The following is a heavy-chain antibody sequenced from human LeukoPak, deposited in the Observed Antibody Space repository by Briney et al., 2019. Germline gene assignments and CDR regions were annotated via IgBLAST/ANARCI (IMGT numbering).Heavy chain of an antibody. V-gene: IGHV1-8*01. CDR2: MNPNSGNT. D-gene: IGHD3-3*01. CDR1: GYTFTSYD. CDR3: ARVPVVLWSGSDAAFGI. J-gene: IGHJ3*02. Sequence: ASVEVSCKASGYTFTSYDINWVRQATGQGLEWMGWMNPNSGNTGYAQKFQGRVTMTRNTSISTAYMELSSLRSEDTAVYYCARVPVVLWSGSDAAFGIWGQGTMVTVSS.